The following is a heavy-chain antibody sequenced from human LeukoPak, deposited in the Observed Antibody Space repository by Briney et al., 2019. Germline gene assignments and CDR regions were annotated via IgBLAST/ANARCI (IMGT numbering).Heavy chain of an antibody. J-gene: IGHJ6*03. V-gene: IGHV3-48*04. CDR3: ARGQWLRVYYYYMDV. CDR2: ISSGSGTI. Sequence: GGSLRLSCTASGFTFGSYGMNWVRQAPGKGLEWVSYISSGSGTIYYADSVKGRFTISRDNARNSLFLQMNSLRAEDTAVYYCARGQWLRVYYYYMDVWGKGTTVTVSS. D-gene: IGHD5-12*01. CDR1: GFTFGSYG.